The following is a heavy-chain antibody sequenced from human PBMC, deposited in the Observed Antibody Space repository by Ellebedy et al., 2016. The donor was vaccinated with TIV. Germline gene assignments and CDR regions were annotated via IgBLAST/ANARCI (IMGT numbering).Heavy chain of an antibody. CDR3: ARDVATIPLMVSGYGMDV. D-gene: IGHD2-8*01. V-gene: IGHV3-66*01. CDR2: IYSGGST. J-gene: IGHJ6*02. CDR1: GFTVSSNY. Sequence: GESLKISCAASGFTVSSNYMSWVRQAPGKGLEWVSIIYSGGSTYYADFVKGRFTISRDNSKNTLYLQMNSLRAEDTAVYYCARDVATIPLMVSGYGMDVWGRGTTVTVSS.